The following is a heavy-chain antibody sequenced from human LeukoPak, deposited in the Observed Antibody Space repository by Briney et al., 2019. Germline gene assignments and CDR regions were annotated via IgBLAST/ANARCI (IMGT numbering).Heavy chain of an antibody. J-gene: IGHJ4*02. CDR3: AKGDRNYDFWSGYYGH. V-gene: IGHV3-30*18. CDR2: ISYDGSNK. Sequence: GGSLRLSCAASGFTFSSYGMHWVRHAPGKGLEGVAVISYDGSNKYYADSVKGRFTISRDNSKNTLYLQMNSLRAEDTAVYYCAKGDRNYDFWSGYYGHWGQGTLVTVSS. CDR1: GFTFSSYG. D-gene: IGHD3-3*01.